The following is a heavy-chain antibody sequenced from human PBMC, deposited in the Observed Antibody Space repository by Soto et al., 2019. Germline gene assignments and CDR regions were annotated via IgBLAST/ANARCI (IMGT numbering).Heavy chain of an antibody. Sequence: PGESLKISCKGSGYTFTDYWIGWVRQLPGKGLEWMGIIYPGDSDTRYSPSFEGHVTITVDKSTSTAYLQWNTLKAPDTAMYSRAIHISNFRYYYNAMGVWGQETTVTVSS. CDR2: IYPGDSDT. V-gene: IGHV5-51*01. CDR3: AIHISNFRYYYNAMGV. CDR1: GYTFTDYW. J-gene: IGHJ6*02. D-gene: IGHD4-4*01.